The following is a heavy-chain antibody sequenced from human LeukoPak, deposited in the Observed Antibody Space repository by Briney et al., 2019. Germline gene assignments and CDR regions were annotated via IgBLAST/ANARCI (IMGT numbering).Heavy chain of an antibody. Sequence: GGSLRLSCAASGFTFSSYAMSWVGQAPGKGLEWVSAISGSGGSTYYADSVKGRFTISRDNAKNSLYLQMNSLRAEDTAVYYCASSLQEVEGCFDYWGQGTLVTVSS. CDR2: ISGSGGST. CDR3: ASSLQEVEGCFDY. V-gene: IGHV3-23*01. D-gene: IGHD6-19*01. CDR1: GFTFSSYA. J-gene: IGHJ4*02.